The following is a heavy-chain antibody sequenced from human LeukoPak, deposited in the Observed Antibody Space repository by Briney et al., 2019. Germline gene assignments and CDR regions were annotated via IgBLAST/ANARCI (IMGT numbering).Heavy chain of an antibody. V-gene: IGHV3-43D*04. CDR2: ISWDGGST. Sequence: GGSLRLSCAASGFTVSGNFMSWVRQAPGRGLEWVSLISWDGGSTYYADSVKGRFTISRDNSKNSLYLQMNSLRAEDTALYYCAKDQRPGLYCSSTSCYSPSVFDYWGQGTLVTVSS. J-gene: IGHJ4*02. CDR3: AKDQRPGLYCSSTSCYSPSVFDY. CDR1: GFTVSGNF. D-gene: IGHD2-2*01.